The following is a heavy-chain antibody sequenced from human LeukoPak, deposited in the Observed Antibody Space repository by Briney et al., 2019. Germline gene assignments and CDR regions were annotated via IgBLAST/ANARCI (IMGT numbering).Heavy chain of an antibody. J-gene: IGHJ4*02. V-gene: IGHV3-23*01. Sequence: PGGSLRLSCSASGFNFLTYSMSWVRQTPGKSLEWVSSISGSGGKTNYADSVKGRFSISRDNSNNTVDLEMGSLRADDSAVYYCAKAVPYGGGISGYFDYWGQGALVTVSS. D-gene: IGHD4-23*01. CDR2: ISGSGGKT. CDR3: AKAVPYGGGISGYFDY. CDR1: GFNFLTYS.